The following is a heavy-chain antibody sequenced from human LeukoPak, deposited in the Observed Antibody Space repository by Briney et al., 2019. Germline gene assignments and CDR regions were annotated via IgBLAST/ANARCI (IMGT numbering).Heavy chain of an antibody. J-gene: IGHJ4*02. CDR1: GYTLTSYG. Sequence: ASVNLSCKASGYTLTSYGISWVRQPPGQGLEWMGWISAYNGNTNYAQKLQGRVTMTTDTSTSTAYMELRSLRSDDTAVYYCARDIVDYFDYWGQGTLVTVSS. CDR2: ISAYNGNT. V-gene: IGHV1-18*01. CDR3: ARDIVDYFDY. D-gene: IGHD1-26*01.